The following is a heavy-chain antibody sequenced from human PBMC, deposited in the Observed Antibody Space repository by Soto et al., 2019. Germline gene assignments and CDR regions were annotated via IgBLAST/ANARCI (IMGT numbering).Heavy chain of an antibody. D-gene: IGHD6-13*01. CDR3: SSPLAAAHTGNSFDP. CDR2: IRSKLNNYAT. Sequence: PGESLKISCVASGFIFSESTIDWVRQASGKGLELVGRIRSKLNNYATAYGAPVQGRFTISRDDSENTTYLQMRNLKIEDTAVYYCSSPLAAAHTGNSFDPWGQGTLVTVSS. V-gene: IGHV3-73*01. CDR1: GFIFSEST. J-gene: IGHJ5*02.